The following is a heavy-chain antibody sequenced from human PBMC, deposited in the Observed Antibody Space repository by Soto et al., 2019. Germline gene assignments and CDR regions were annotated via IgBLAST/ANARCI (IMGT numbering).Heavy chain of an antibody. D-gene: IGHD3-22*01. V-gene: IGHV3-11*01. CDR2: IRGSASTI. CDR1: GFTFSDDY. J-gene: IGHJ4*02. CDR3: AKEENTMIVVEYS. Sequence: GGSLRLSCAASGFTFSDDYMSRIRQGPGEGLEWVSSIRGSASTIYYADSVRGRFTISRDNSKNTLYLQMNSLRAEDTAVYYCAKEENTMIVVEYSWGQGTLVTVSS.